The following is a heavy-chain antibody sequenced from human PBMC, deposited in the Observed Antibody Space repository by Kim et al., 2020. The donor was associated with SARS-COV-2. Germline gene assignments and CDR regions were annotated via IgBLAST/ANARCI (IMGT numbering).Heavy chain of an antibody. V-gene: IGHV1-2*02. CDR3: ARVTRTAVAGELTFDY. CDR1: GYTFTGYY. CDR2: INPNSGGT. Sequence: ASVKVSCKASGYTFTGYYMHWVRQAPGQGLEWMGWINPNSGGTNYAQKFQGRVTMTRDTSISTAYMELSRLRSDDTAVYYCARVTRTAVAGELTFDYWGQGTLVTVSS. J-gene: IGHJ4*02. D-gene: IGHD6-19*01.